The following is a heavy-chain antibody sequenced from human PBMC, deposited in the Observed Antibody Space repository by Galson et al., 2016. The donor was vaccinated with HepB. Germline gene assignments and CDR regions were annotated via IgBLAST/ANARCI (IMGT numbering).Heavy chain of an antibody. D-gene: IGHD4-17*01. V-gene: IGHV3-30-3*01. CDR1: GLSFSSYA. Sequence: SLRLSCASSGLSFSSYAMHWVRQAPGKGLEWVAVISNDGTTKYYADSVKGRFPISRDNSKNTLYLQMNSLRSEDTAVYYCARAPTVTKYFDLWGRGTLVTVSS. J-gene: IGHJ2*01. CDR2: ISNDGTTK. CDR3: ARAPTVTKYFDL.